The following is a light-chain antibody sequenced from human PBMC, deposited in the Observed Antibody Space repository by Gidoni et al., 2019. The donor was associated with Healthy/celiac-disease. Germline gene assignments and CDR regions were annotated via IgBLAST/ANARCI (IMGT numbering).Light chain of an antibody. CDR2: AAS. V-gene: IGKV1-39*01. CDR1: QSISSY. Sequence: DLQMTQSPSSLSASVGARVTITCRASQSISSYLNWYQQKPGKAPKLLIYAASSLQSGVPSRFSGSGSGTDFTLTISSLQPEEFATYYCQQSYSTPATFGQGTKVEIK. J-gene: IGKJ1*01. CDR3: QQSYSTPAT.